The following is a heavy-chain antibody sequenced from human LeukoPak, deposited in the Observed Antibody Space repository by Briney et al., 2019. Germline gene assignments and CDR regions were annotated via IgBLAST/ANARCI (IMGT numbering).Heavy chain of an antibody. V-gene: IGHV6-1*01. D-gene: IGHD3-10*01. CDR2: TYYRSKWYN. J-gene: IGHJ5*02. CDR1: GDSVSSNSAA. Sequence: SQTLSLTCAISGDSVSSNSAAWNWIRQSPSRGLEWLGRTYYRSKWYNDYAVSVKSRITISPDTSKNQFSLQLNSVTPEDTAVYYCARGSITMVRGENWFDPWGQGTLVTVSS. CDR3: ARGSITMVRGENWFDP.